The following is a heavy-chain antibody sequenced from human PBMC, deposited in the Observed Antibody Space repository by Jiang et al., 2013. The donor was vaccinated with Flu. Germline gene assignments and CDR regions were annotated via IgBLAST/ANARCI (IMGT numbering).Heavy chain of an antibody. CDR1: GFTFSDYY. Sequence: VQLLESGGTLVKPGGSLRLSCAASGFTFSDYYMNWIRQAPGKGLEWVSFISPTGSPIYYTDSVKGRFTISRDNAKNSLYLQMDSLRPEDTAFYYCAKDTEAGNYDSLGPSDYWGQGTLVTVSS. CDR2: ISPTGSPI. CDR3: AKDTEAGNYDSLGPSDY. D-gene: IGHD3-16*01. V-gene: IGHV3-11*01. J-gene: IGHJ4*02.